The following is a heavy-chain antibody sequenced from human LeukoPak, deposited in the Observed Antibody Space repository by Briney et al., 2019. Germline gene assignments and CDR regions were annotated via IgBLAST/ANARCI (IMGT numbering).Heavy chain of an antibody. Sequence: ASVKVSCKASGYTFTSYDINWVRQAPGQGLEWMGWINPNSGGTNYAQKFQGRVTMTRDTSISTAYMELSRLRSDDTAVYYCARTAVVVAATSIAFDIWGQGTMVTVSS. CDR1: GYTFTSYD. D-gene: IGHD2-15*01. J-gene: IGHJ3*02. V-gene: IGHV1-2*02. CDR3: ARTAVVVAATSIAFDI. CDR2: INPNSGGT.